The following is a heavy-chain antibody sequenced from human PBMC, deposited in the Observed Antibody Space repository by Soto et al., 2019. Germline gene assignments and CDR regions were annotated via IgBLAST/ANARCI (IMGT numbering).Heavy chain of an antibody. CDR2: ISGYNGYT. D-gene: IGHD1-20*01. V-gene: IGHV1-18*04. CDR1: GYTFSSYG. Sequence: QVQLVQSGAEVKKPGASVKVSCKAFGYTFSSYGISWVRQAPGQELEWMGWISGYNGYTNYAQKFQGRVTMTTDTSTSTAYMELTSLRSDDSAVYYCARAEKWVTGNMGGYWGQGTLVTVYS. J-gene: IGHJ4*02. CDR3: ARAEKWVTGNMGGY.